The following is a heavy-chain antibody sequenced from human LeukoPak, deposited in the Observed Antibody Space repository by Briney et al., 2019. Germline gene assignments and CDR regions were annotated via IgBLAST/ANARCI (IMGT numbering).Heavy chain of an antibody. J-gene: IGHJ4*02. D-gene: IGHD4-17*01. CDR1: GYTFTGYY. V-gene: IGHV1-2*04. CDR2: INPNSGGT. CDR3: ARAIYGDYVRQDY. Sequence: GASVKVSCKASGYTFTGYYMHWVRQAPGQGLEWMGWINPNSGGTNYAQKFQGWVTMTRDTSISTAYMELSSLRSEDTAVYYCARAIYGDYVRQDYWGQGTLVTVSS.